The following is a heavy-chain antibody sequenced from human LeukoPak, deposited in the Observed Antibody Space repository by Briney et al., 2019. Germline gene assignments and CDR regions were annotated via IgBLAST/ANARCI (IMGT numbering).Heavy chain of an antibody. J-gene: IGHJ4*02. CDR2: ISGSGGST. CDR1: GFTFSSYA. Sequence: GGSLRLSCAASGFTFSSYAMSWVRQAPGKGLEWVSAISGSGGSTYYADSVKGRFTISRDNSKNTLYLQMNNLRVEDTAVYYCAKDHRDYSNYADYWGQGTLVTVSS. V-gene: IGHV3-23*01. D-gene: IGHD4-11*01. CDR3: AKDHRDYSNYADY.